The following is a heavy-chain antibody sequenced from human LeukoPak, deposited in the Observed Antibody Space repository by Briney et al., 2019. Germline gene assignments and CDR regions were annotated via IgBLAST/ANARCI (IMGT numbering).Heavy chain of an antibody. Sequence: PGGSLRLSCAASGFTVSSNYMSWVRQAPGKGLEWVSAIGASGGNTYYADSVKGRFTISRDNSKNMLYLQMNSLRAEDTAVYYCAQDRIKDGYNDYWGQGILVTVSS. D-gene: IGHD5-24*01. V-gene: IGHV3-23*01. CDR1: GFTVSSNY. J-gene: IGHJ4*02. CDR3: AQDRIKDGYNDY. CDR2: IGASGGNT.